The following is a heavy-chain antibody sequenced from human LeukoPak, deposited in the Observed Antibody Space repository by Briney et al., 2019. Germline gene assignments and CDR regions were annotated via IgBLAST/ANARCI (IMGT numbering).Heavy chain of an antibody. CDR2: IYIGGTT. D-gene: IGHD2-2*01. CDR3: SRSGDKGYCSTTSCYGFEY. V-gene: IGHV4-38-2*02. Sequence: SETLSLTCTVSGYSISSGYHWGWIRQPPGKGLEWIGSIYIGGTTFHNPSLKSRVTISLDTSKNQFSLGLSSVTAADTAVYHCSRSGDKGYCSTTSCYGFEYWGQGILVTVSS. J-gene: IGHJ4*02. CDR1: GYSISSGYH.